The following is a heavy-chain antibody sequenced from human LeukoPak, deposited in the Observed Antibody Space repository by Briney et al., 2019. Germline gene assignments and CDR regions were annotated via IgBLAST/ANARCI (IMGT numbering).Heavy chain of an antibody. J-gene: IGHJ6*02. Sequence: GGSLRLSCAASGFTFSSYSMNWVRQAPGKGLEWVSSISSSSSYIYYADSVKGRFTISRDNAKNSLYLQMHSLRAEDTAVYYCASHLLPPVDTADGMDVWGQGTTVTVSS. CDR3: ASHLLPPVDTADGMDV. CDR2: ISSSSSYI. CDR1: GFTFSSYS. D-gene: IGHD5-18*01. V-gene: IGHV3-21*01.